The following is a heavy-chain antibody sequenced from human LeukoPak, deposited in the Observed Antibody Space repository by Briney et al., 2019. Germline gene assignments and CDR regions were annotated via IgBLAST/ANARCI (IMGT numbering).Heavy chain of an antibody. J-gene: IGHJ4*02. CDR1: GGSISSSNYY. CDR3: ARRGTMVRGVIIVYYFDY. CDR2: IYYSGST. V-gene: IGHV4-39*01. D-gene: IGHD3-10*01. Sequence: SETLSLTCTVSGGSISSSNYYWGWIRQPPGKGLEWIGSIYYSGSTYYNPSLKSRVTISVDTSKNQFSLKLSSVTTADTAVYYCARRGTMVRGVIIVYYFDYWGQGTLVTVSS.